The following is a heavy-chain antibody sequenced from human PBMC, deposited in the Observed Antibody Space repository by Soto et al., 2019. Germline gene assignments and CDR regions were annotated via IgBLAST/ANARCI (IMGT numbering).Heavy chain of an antibody. D-gene: IGHD3-16*01. CDR3: ARTGGGTDYYYGMDV. CDR2: IYYSGST. V-gene: IGHV4-39*01. J-gene: IGHJ6*02. CDR1: GGSISSSSYY. Sequence: SETLSLTCTVSGGSISSSSYYWGWIRQPPGKGLEWIGSIYYSGSTYYNPSLKSRVTISVDTSKTQFSLKLSSVPAADTALYYCARTGGGTDYYYGMDVWGQGTTVT.